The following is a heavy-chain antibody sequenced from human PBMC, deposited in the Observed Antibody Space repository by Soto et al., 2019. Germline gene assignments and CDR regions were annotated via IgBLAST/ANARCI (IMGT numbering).Heavy chain of an antibody. V-gene: IGHV4-30-2*01. D-gene: IGHD1-1*01. Sequence: SETMSLTSAVSGGSISSGGYSWSWIRQPPGKGLEWIGYIYHSGSTYYNPSLKSRVTISVDRCKNQFSLKLSSVTAADTAVYYCARAPTSLNAEYYYYYGMDVWGQGTTVTVSS. CDR3: ARAPTSLNAEYYYYYGMDV. CDR1: GGSISSGGYS. CDR2: IYHSGST. J-gene: IGHJ6*02.